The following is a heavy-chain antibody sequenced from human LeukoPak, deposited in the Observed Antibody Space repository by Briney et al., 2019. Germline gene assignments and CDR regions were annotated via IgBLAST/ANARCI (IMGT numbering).Heavy chain of an antibody. J-gene: IGHJ6*02. V-gene: IGHV1-2*02. CDR3: ARVRMVRGVITYYYYGMDV. Sequence: ASVKVSCNASGYTFTGYYLHWVRQAPGQGLEWMGWINPNSGGTNYAQKFQGRVTMTRDTSISTAYMELSRLRSDDTAVYYCARVRMVRGVITYYYYGMDVWGHGTTVTVSS. CDR2: INPNSGGT. D-gene: IGHD3-10*01. CDR1: GYTFTGYY.